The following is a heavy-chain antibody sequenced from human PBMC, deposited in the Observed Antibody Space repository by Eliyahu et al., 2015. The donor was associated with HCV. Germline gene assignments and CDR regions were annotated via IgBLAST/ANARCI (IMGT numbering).Heavy chain of an antibody. CDR3: ATLWFGELWGPYFDY. CDR2: IYSGGST. J-gene: IGHJ4*02. D-gene: IGHD3-10*01. CDR1: GFTVIGNY. Sequence: EVQLVESGGGLVQPGGSLRLSCAASGFTVIGNYMSWVRQAPGKGLEWVSVIYSGGSTYYADSVKGRFTISRDNSKNTLYLQMNSLRAEDTAVYYCATLWFGELWGPYFDYWGQGTLVTVSS. V-gene: IGHV3-66*02.